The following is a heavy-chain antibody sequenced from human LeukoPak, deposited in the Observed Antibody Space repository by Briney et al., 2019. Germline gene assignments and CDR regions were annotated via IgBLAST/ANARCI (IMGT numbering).Heavy chain of an antibody. CDR1: GFTFSRYA. Sequence: PGGSLRLSCAASGFTFSRYAMNWVRQAPGKGLEWVSALSGSATTAFYADSVKGRFTISRDNSKNTLYLQMNSLRAEDTAVYYCARGFYDSSGYYYPTIYYYYYYMDVWGKGTTVTISS. V-gene: IGHV3-23*01. CDR2: LSGSATTA. D-gene: IGHD3-22*01. J-gene: IGHJ6*03. CDR3: ARGFYDSSGYYYPTIYYYYYYMDV.